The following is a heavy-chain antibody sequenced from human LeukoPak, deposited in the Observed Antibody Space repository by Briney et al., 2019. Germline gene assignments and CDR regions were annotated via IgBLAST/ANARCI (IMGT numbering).Heavy chain of an antibody. CDR3: ARDGGLDC. V-gene: IGHV1-2*02. CDR1: GYTFTSYG. Sequence: ASVKVSCKASGYTFTSYGISWVRQAPGQGLEWMGWINPNSGDTNSAQKFQGRVTMTRDTSISTAYVEVTRLTSDDTAVYYCARDGGLDCWGQGTLVTVSS. CDR2: INPNSGDT. J-gene: IGHJ4*02. D-gene: IGHD3-16*01.